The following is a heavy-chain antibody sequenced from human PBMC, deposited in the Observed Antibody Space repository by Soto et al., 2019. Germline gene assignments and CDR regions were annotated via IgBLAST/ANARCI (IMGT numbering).Heavy chain of an antibody. CDR2: ISGSGGST. Sequence: GGSLRLSCAASGFTFSSYAMSWVRQAPGKGLEWVSAISGSGGSTYYADSVKGRFTISRDNSKNTLYLQMNSLRAEDTAVYYCASPRRAYYYDSSGAFDYWGQGTLVTVSS. V-gene: IGHV3-23*01. CDR1: GFTFSSYA. CDR3: ASPRRAYYYDSSGAFDY. D-gene: IGHD3-22*01. J-gene: IGHJ4*02.